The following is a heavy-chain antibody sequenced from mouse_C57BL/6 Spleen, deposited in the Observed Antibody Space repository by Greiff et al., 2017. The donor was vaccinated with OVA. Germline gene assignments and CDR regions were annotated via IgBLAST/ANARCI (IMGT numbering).Heavy chain of an antibody. J-gene: IGHJ1*03. CDR2: ISNGGGST. V-gene: IGHV5-12*01. D-gene: IGHD1-1*01. CDR3: ARMAPGYYYGSSYWYFDV. CDR1: GFTFSDYY. Sequence: EVKLMESGGGLVQPGGSLKLSCAASGFTFSDYYMYWVRQTPEKRLEWVAYISNGGGSTYYPDTVKGRFTISRDNAKNTLYLQMSRLKSEDTAMYYCARMAPGYYYGSSYWYFDVWGTGTTVTVSS.